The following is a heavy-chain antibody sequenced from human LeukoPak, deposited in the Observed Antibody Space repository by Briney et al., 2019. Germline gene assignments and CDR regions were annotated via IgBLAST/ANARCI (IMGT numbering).Heavy chain of an antibody. V-gene: IGHV4-31*03. CDR3: ARVERNYDFWSGYYKYYFDY. J-gene: IGHJ4*02. D-gene: IGHD3-3*01. Sequence: SETLSLTCTVSGGSISSGSYYWTWIRQHPGKGLEWIGYSYYSGSAYYNPSLKSRVTISVDTSKNQFSLKLSSVTAADTAVYYCARVERNYDFWSGYYKYYFDYWGQGTLVTVSS. CDR1: GGSISSGSYY. CDR2: SYYSGSA.